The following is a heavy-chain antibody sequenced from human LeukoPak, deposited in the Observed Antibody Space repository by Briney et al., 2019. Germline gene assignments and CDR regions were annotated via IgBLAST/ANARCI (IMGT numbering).Heavy chain of an antibody. J-gene: IGHJ4*02. D-gene: IGHD4-17*01. Sequence: GGSLRLSCTASGFTFSGFWMGWVRQAPRKGLEWVARIKQDGSEKYYVDSVKGRFTISRDNAENSLFLQMNSLRAEDTSVYYCARGNFGDYDWGQGTLVTVSS. CDR1: GFTFSGFW. CDR3: ARGNFGDYD. CDR2: IKQDGSEK. V-gene: IGHV3-7*01.